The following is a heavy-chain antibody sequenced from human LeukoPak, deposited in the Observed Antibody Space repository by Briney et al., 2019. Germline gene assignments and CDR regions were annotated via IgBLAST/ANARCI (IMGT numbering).Heavy chain of an antibody. V-gene: IGHV3-13*01. J-gene: IGHJ5*02. CDR1: GFTFSSYW. Sequence: GESLRLSCAASGFTFSSYWMHWVRQVTGKGLEWVSGIDTAGGTYYPDSVKGRFTMSRENAKNSLHLQMNSLRAGDTAVYYCARAVAGTHWLDPWGQGTLVTVSS. CDR3: ARAVAGTHWLDP. D-gene: IGHD6-19*01. CDR2: IDTAGGT.